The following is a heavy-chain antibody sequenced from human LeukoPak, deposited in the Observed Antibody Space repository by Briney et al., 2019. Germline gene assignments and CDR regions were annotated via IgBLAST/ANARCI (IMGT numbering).Heavy chain of an antibody. CDR2: INARNGNT. V-gene: IGHV1-3*01. Sequence: ASVKVSCKASGYTFTSYAMHWVRQAPGQRLEWMGWINARNGNTKYSQKFQGRVTITRDTSASTAYMELSSLRSEDTAVYYCARARPYCSSTSCPLYYFDYWGQGTLVAVSS. D-gene: IGHD2-2*01. CDR1: GYTFTSYA. J-gene: IGHJ4*02. CDR3: ARARPYCSSTSCPLYYFDY.